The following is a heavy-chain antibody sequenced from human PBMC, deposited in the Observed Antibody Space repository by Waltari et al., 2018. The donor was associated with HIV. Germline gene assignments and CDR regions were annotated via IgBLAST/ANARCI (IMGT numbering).Heavy chain of an antibody. V-gene: IGHV4-59*01. CDR1: GGSISSYY. CDR2: IYYSGST. Sequence: QVQLQESGPGLVKPSETLSLTCTVSGGSISSYYWSWIRQPPGKGLEWIGYIYYSGSTNSNPSLKSRVTISVDTSKNQFSLKLSSVTAADTAVYYCARSPFDVWGSYRLDYWGQGTLVTVSS. CDR3: ARSPFDVWGSYRLDY. J-gene: IGHJ4*02. D-gene: IGHD3-16*02.